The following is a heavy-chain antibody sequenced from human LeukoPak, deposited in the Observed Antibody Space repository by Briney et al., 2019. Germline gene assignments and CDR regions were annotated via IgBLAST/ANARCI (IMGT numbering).Heavy chain of an antibody. V-gene: IGHV4-34*01. J-gene: IGHJ5*02. D-gene: IGHD3-3*01. CDR2: INHSGST. CDR3: ARGGLITIFGVVTYNWFDP. CDR1: GGSFSGYY. Sequence: PSETLSLTCAVYGGSFSGYYWSWVRQPPGKGLEWIGEINHSGSTNYNPSLKSRVTISVDTSKNQFSLKLSSVTAADTAVYYCARGGLITIFGVVTYNWFDPWGQGTLVTVSS.